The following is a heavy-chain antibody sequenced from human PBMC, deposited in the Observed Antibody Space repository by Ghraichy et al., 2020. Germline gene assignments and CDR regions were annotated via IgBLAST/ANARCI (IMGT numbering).Heavy chain of an antibody. J-gene: IGHJ4*02. CDR1: GFTFGSHT. Sequence: GGSLRLSCAVSGFTFGSHTMSWVRQAPGKGLEWVSTIRGSGGATFYSDSVKGRFTISRDNSKNTLYLQMNSLRAEDTARYYCAKYGPSVFGVIIPTSDYWGRGILVTGSS. CDR2: IRGSGGAT. CDR3: AKYGPSVFGVIIPTSDY. V-gene: IGHV3-23*01. D-gene: IGHD3-3*01.